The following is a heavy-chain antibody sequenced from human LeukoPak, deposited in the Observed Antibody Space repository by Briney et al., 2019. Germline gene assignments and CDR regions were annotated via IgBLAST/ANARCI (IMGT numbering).Heavy chain of an antibody. CDR2: INHSGST. CDR1: GYSIISGYY. V-gene: IGHV4-34*01. J-gene: IGHJ5*02. Sequence: SETLSLTCIVSGYSIISGYYWSWIRQPPGKGLEWIGEINHSGSTNYNPSLKSRVTISVDTSKNQFSLKLSSVTAADTAVYYCARGGAGDWFDPWGQGTLATVPS. CDR3: ARGGAGDWFDP. D-gene: IGHD6-19*01.